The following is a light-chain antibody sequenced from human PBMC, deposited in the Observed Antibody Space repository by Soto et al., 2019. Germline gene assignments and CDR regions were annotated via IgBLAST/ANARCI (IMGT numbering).Light chain of an antibody. CDR2: WAS. V-gene: IGKV4-1*01. CDR3: QQYYAPPVT. J-gene: IGKJ3*01. Sequence: DIVMTQSPDSLTVSLGERATINCKSSQNLLYSSNNKNYLAWYQQKPGQPPKLLIYWASTRESGVPDRFNGSGSGADFTLTISSLQAEDVAVYYCQQYYAPPVTFGPGTKVDIK. CDR1: QNLLYSSNNKNY.